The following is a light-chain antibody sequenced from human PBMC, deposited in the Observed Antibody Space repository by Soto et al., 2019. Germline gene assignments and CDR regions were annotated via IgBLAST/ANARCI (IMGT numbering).Light chain of an antibody. J-gene: IGLJ2*01. Sequence: QSALTQPASVSGSPGQSITISCTGTSSDVGGYNYVSWYQQHPGKAPKLMIYDVSNRPSGVSNRFSGSKSANTASLTISGLQAEDEEDYYCSSYTSSITLVFGGGTKLTVL. CDR3: SSYTSSITLV. CDR2: DVS. V-gene: IGLV2-14*01. CDR1: SSDVGGYNY.